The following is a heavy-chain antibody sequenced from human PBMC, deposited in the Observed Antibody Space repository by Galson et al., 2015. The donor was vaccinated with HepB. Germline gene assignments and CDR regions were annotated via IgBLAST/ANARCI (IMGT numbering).Heavy chain of an antibody. CDR2: INHSGST. CDR1: GGSFSGYY. Sequence: LSLTCAVYGGSFSGYYWSWIRQPPGKGLEWIGEINHSGSTNYNPSLKSRVTISVDTSKNQFSLKLSSVTAADTAVYYCARGERVAGTNYWGQGTLVTVSS. J-gene: IGHJ4*02. CDR3: ARGERVAGTNY. D-gene: IGHD6-19*01. V-gene: IGHV4-34*01.